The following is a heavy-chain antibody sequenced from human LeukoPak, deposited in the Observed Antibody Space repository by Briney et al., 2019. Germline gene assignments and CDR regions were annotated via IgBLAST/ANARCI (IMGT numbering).Heavy chain of an antibody. CDR3: ARDPWELPYFDY. CDR2: ISSSSSYI. D-gene: IGHD1-26*01. J-gene: IGHJ4*02. CDR1: GFTFSSYA. V-gene: IGHV3-21*01. Sequence: GGSLRLSCAASGFTFSSYAMSWVRQAPGKGLEWVSSISSSSSYIYYADSVKGRFTISRDNAKNSLYLQMNSLRAEDTAVYYCARDPWELPYFDYWGQGTLVTVSS.